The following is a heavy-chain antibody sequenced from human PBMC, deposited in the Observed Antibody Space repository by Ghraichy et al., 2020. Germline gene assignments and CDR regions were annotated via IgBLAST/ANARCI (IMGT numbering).Heavy chain of an antibody. CDR1: GGSISSYY. D-gene: IGHD6-19*01. V-gene: IGHV4-59*01. Sequence: SETLSLTCTVSGGSISSYYWSWIRQPPGKGLEWIGYIYYSGSTNYNPSLKSRVTISVDTSKNQFSLKLSSVTAADTAVYYCASGGSYSSGWYYFDYWGQGTLVTVSS. J-gene: IGHJ4*02. CDR2: IYYSGST. CDR3: ASGGSYSSGWYYFDY.